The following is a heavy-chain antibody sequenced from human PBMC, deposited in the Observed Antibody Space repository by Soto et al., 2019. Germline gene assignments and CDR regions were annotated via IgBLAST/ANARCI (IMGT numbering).Heavy chain of an antibody. J-gene: IGHJ4*02. CDR2: INADNGIT. CDR3: AREVVRGVQLDY. V-gene: IGHV1-3*01. D-gene: IGHD3-10*01. Sequence: QVQLVQSGAEVKKPGASVKVSCKASGYTFTTYVIHWVRQAPGQRLEWMGWINADNGITKYSQNFQDRVTFNRDTSATTAYMELSSLGSEDTAVYYCAREVVRGVQLDYWGQGTLVTVSS. CDR1: GYTFTTYV.